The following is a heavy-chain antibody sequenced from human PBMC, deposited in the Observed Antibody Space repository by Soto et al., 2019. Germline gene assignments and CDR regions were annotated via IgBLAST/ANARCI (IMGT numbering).Heavy chain of an antibody. Sequence: QVQLVESGGDGVQPGRSLRLSCAASGFTFSSYGRHWVRQAPGKGLEWVAVIWYDGSNKYYADSVKGRFTISRDNSKNTLYLQMNSLRAEDTAVYYCARDGQIVGATEWLLDYWGQGTLVTVSS. CDR2: IWYDGSNK. V-gene: IGHV3-33*01. CDR3: ARDGQIVGATEWLLDY. CDR1: GFTFSSYG. D-gene: IGHD1-26*01. J-gene: IGHJ4*02.